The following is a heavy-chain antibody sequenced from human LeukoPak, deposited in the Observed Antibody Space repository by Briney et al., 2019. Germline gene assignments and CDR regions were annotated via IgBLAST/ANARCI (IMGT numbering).Heavy chain of an antibody. CDR1: GYTFTSYD. D-gene: IGHD3-3*01. CDR3: ARDVRSGTIFGVVPWDYYYYMDV. V-gene: IGHV1-8*02. CDR2: MNPNSGNT. J-gene: IGHJ6*03. Sequence: ASVKVSCKASGYTFTSYDINWVRQATGQGLEWMGWMNPNSGNTSYAQKFQGRVTMTEDTSTDTAYMELSSLRSDDTAVYYCARDVRSGTIFGVVPWDYYYYMDVWGKGTTVTVSS.